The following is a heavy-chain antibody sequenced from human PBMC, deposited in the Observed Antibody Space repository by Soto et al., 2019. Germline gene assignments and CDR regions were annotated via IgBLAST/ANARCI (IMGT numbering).Heavy chain of an antibody. CDR2: IYYTGST. V-gene: IGHV4-61*01. CDR1: GGSVSSGSYY. Sequence: QVQLQESGPGLVKPSETLSLTCTVSGGSVSSGSYYWSWIRQSPGKGLVWIGYIYYTGSTKYNPSLKSRVTISVDTSKNQFSLKLSSVTAADTAVYYCARAGDDYNYFVDYWGQGTLVTVSS. CDR3: ARAGDDYNYFVDY. J-gene: IGHJ4*02. D-gene: IGHD4-4*01.